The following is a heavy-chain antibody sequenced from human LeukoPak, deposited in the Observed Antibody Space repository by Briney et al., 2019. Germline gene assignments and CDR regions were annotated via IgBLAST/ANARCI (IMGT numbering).Heavy chain of an antibody. CDR1: GFTFSSYA. CDR2: ISYDGSNK. Sequence: GRSLRLSCAASGFTFSSYAMHWVRQAPGKGLEWVAVISYDGSNKYYADSVKGRFTISRDNSKNTLYLQMNSLRAEDTAVYYCAKESTVPYYFDYWGQGTLVTVSS. D-gene: IGHD4-11*01. CDR3: AKESTVPYYFDY. V-gene: IGHV3-30-3*01. J-gene: IGHJ4*02.